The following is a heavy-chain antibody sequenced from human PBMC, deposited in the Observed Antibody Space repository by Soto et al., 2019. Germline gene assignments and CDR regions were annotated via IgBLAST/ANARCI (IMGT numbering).Heavy chain of an antibody. D-gene: IGHD6-19*01. CDR2: ISSSSSYI. CDR3: ARAAGTLPNRWFAP. Sequence: EVQLVESGGGLVQPGGSLGLSCAASGFTFSSYSMNWVRQAPGKGLEWVSSISSSSSYIYYADSVKGRFTISRDKAKNSLYLQMNSLRAEDTAVYYCARAAGTLPNRWFAPWGQGTLVTVSS. V-gene: IGHV3-21*01. J-gene: IGHJ5*02. CDR1: GFTFSSYS.